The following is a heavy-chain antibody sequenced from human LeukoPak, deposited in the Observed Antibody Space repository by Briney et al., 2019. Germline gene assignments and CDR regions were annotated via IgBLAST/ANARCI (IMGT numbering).Heavy chain of an antibody. CDR3: ARGGLLWANQKDY. J-gene: IGHJ4*02. CDR2: INHSGST. Sequence: SETLSLTCAVYGGSFSGYYWSWIRQPPGKGLEWIGEINHSGSTNYNPSLKSRVTISVDTSKNQFSLKLSSVTAADTAVYYCARGGLLWANQKDYWSQGTLVTVSS. V-gene: IGHV4-34*01. D-gene: IGHD3-10*01. CDR1: GGSFSGYY.